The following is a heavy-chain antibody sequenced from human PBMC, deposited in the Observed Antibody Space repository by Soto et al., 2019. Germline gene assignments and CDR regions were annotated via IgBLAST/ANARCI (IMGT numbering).Heavy chain of an antibody. CDR1: GASISSYY. CDR3: ARNKLRYISSTPFDY. V-gene: IGHV4-59*01. J-gene: IGHJ4*02. D-gene: IGHD6-6*01. Sequence: SETLSLTCTVSGASISSYYWSWIRQPPGKGPEWIGYIYYSGDTNYNPSLKSRVTISVDTSKTQFSLRLSSVTAADTAVYYCARNKLRYISSTPFDYWGRGALVTVSS. CDR2: IYYSGDT.